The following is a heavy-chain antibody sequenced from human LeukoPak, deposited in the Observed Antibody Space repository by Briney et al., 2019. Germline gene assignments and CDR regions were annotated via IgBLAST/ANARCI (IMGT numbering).Heavy chain of an antibody. CDR3: ARDYFDCPNYPQTYYYYYFDV. V-gene: IGHV3-21*01. Sequence: PGGSLRLSCAASGFTFSRYSMNWVGQAPGKGLEWVASISSASTFIYSADSVKGRFTISRDTAENSLFLQMNSLRAEDTAIYYCARDYFDCPNYPQTYYYYYFDVWGKGTTVTVSS. CDR1: GFTFSRYS. CDR2: ISSASTFI. J-gene: IGHJ6*03. D-gene: IGHD2-8*01.